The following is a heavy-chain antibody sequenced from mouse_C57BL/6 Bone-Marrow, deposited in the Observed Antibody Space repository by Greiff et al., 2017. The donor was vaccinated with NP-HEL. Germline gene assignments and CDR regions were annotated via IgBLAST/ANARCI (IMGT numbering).Heavy chain of an antibody. CDR3: ARARAYYSMFAY. V-gene: IGHV1-22*01. J-gene: IGHJ3*01. CDR1: GYTFTDYN. CDR2: INPNNGGT. Sequence: EVQLQQSGPELVKPGASVKMSCKASGYTFTDYNMHWVKQSHGKSLEWIGYINPNNGGTSYNQKFKGKATLTVNKSSSTAYMELRSLTSEDAAVYYGARARAYYSMFAYWGQGTLVTVSA. D-gene: IGHD2-5*01.